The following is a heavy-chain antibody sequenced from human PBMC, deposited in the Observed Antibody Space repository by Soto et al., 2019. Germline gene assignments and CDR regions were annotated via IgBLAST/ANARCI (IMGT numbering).Heavy chain of an antibody. Sequence: GYSFTSYGISWVRQAPGQGLEWMGWISAYNGNTKYAQKLQGRVTMTTDTSTSTAYMELRSLRSDDTAVYYCARSWGSGYEFGSYWGQGTLVTVSS. V-gene: IGHV1-18*01. CDR3: ARSWGSGYEFGSY. J-gene: IGHJ4*02. CDR1: GYSFTSYG. CDR2: ISAYNGNT. D-gene: IGHD5-12*01.